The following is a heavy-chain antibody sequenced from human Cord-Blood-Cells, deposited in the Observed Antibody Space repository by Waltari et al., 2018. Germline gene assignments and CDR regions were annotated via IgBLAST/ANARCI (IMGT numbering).Heavy chain of an antibody. J-gene: IGHJ3*02. D-gene: IGHD3-16*01. CDR1: GGSIRSRNW. CDR3: AGDGRGGGRSAFDI. CDR2: IYYSGNT. V-gene: IGHV4-4*02. Sequence: QVQLQESGPGLVKPSGTLSLTCAVSGGSIRSRNWGSWVRAPPGKGWEWMGEIYYSGNTNNNPSPKSRATISVNKSKNQFPLKLSSVPAGDTAVFYWAGDGRGGGRSAFDIWGQGTMVTVSS.